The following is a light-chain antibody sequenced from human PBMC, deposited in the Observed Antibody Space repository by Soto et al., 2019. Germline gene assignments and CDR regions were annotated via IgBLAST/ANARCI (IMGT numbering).Light chain of an antibody. CDR1: QDISNY. CDR2: DAS. J-gene: IGKJ4*01. CDR3: QQYDNLPLT. Sequence: DIQMTQSPSSLSASVGDRVTITCQASQDISNYLNWYQQKPGKAPKLLIYDASNMERGVPSRFSGSGSGTDFNFTISSLQSEDIATYYCQQYDNLPLTFGGGTKLEIK. V-gene: IGKV1-33*01.